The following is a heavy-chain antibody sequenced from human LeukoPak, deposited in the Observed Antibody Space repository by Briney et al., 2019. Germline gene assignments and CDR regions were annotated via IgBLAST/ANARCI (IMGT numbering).Heavy chain of an antibody. CDR2: IRYDGSNK. D-gene: IGHD3-10*01. V-gene: IGHV3-30*02. Sequence: GGSLRLSCAASGFTFSSYGMHWVRQAPGKGLEWVAFIRYDGSNKYYADSVKGRFTISRDNSKNTLYLQMNSLRAEDTAVYYCAKKYGSGSYNFGYWGQGTLVTVSS. CDR3: AKKYGSGSYNFGY. J-gene: IGHJ4*02. CDR1: GFTFSSYG.